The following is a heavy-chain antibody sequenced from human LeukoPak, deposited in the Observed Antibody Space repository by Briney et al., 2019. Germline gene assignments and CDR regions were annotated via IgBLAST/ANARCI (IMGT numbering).Heavy chain of an antibody. CDR2: IYHSGST. D-gene: IGHD3-22*01. CDR1: GGSISSSNW. Sequence: SETLSLTCAVSGGSISSSNWWSWVRQPPGKGLEWIGEIYHSGSTNYNPSLKSRVTISVDTSKNQFSLKLSSVTAADTAVYYCARVSYYDSSGILAFDIWGQGTMVTVSS. CDR3: ARVSYYDSSGILAFDI. V-gene: IGHV4-4*02. J-gene: IGHJ3*02.